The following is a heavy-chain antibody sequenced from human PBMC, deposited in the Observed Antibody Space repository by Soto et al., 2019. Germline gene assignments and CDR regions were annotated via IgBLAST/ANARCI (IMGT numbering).Heavy chain of an antibody. CDR2: INHSGST. V-gene: IGHV4-34*01. D-gene: IGHD2-8*02. CDR3: ARDKITGLFDY. Sequence: SETPSLTCAVYGGSFSGYCWTWIRQPPGTGLEWIGEINHSGSTNYNPSLKSRVTISVDTSKNQFSLKLTSVTAADTAVYYCARDKITGLFDYWGQGTLVTVSS. J-gene: IGHJ4*02. CDR1: GGSFSGYC.